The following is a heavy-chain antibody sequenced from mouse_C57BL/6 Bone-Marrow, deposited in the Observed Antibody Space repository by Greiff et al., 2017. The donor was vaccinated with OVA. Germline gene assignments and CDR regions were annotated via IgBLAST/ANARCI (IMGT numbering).Heavy chain of an antibody. CDR1: GYSFTDYN. CDR3: TFYYGSSYRYFDV. V-gene: IGHV1-39*01. J-gene: IGHJ1*03. Sequence: VQLKQSGPELVKPGASVKISCKASGYSFTDYNMNWVKQSNGKSLEWIGVINPNYGTTSYNQKFKGKATLTVDQSSSTAYMQLNSLTSEDSAVYYCTFYYGSSYRYFDVRGTGTTVTVSS. D-gene: IGHD1-1*01. CDR2: INPNYGTT.